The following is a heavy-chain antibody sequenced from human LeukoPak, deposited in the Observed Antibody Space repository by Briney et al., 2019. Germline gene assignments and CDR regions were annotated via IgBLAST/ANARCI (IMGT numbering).Heavy chain of an antibody. CDR3: ARPIYSSSWYFAFDI. Sequence: AGESLKISCKGSGYSFTSYWIGWVRRMPGKGLEWMGIIYPGDSDTRYSPSFQGQVTISADKSISTAYLQWSSLKAPDTAMYYCARPIYSSSWYFAFDIWGQGTMVTVSS. CDR2: IYPGDSDT. J-gene: IGHJ3*02. D-gene: IGHD6-13*01. CDR1: GYSFTSYW. V-gene: IGHV5-51*01.